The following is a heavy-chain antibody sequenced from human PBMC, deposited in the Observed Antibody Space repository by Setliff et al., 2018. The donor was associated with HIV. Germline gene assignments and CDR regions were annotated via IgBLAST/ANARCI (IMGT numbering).Heavy chain of an antibody. J-gene: IGHJ3*02. CDR1: GDSISSGGYY. CDR2: IYTTGST. D-gene: IGHD1-26*01. Sequence: PSETLSLTCTVSGDSISSGGYYWSWIRQPAGKGLEWIGRIYTTGSTNYNPSLKSRVTISADTSNNQFSLRLTSMTAADTAVYYCAKTSVGATGLYAFDIWGQGTMVTVSS. CDR3: AKTSVGATGLYAFDI. V-gene: IGHV4-61*02.